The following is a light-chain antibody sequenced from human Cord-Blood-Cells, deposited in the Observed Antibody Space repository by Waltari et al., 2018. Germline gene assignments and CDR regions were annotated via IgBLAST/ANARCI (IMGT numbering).Light chain of an antibody. CDR3: QQYDNPRPIT. Sequence: DIQMTQSPSSLSASVGDRVTITCQASQDISNYLNWYQQKPGKAPKLLIYDASNLETGVPSRFSGSGSGTDFTFTISSLQPEDIATYYCQQYDNPRPITFGQGTRLEIK. CDR1: QDISNY. CDR2: DAS. V-gene: IGKV1-33*01. J-gene: IGKJ5*01.